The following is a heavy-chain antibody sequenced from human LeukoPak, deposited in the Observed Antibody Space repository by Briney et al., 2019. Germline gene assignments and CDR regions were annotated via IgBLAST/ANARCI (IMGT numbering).Heavy chain of an antibody. J-gene: IGHJ4*02. D-gene: IGHD3-22*01. CDR3: ARDRGNYDSSDPLDY. CDR2: ISAYNGNT. Sequence: GASVKVSCKTSGYTFTTYGISWVRQAPGQGPEWMGWISAYNGNTNYAQKLQGRVTMTTDASTSTAYMELRSLRSDDTAVYYCARDRGNYDSSDPLDYWGQGTLVTVSS. CDR1: GYTFTTYG. V-gene: IGHV1-18*01.